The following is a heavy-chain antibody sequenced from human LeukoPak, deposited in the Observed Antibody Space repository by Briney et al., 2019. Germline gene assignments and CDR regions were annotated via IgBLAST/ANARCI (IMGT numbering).Heavy chain of an antibody. Sequence: GGSLRLSCAASGFTFSSYGMHWVRQAPGKGLEGVAFIRYDGSNKYYADSVKGRFTISRDNSKNTLYLQMNSLRAEDTAVYYCAKDGAVGLNYYYYMGVWGKGTTVTISS. D-gene: IGHD1-26*01. V-gene: IGHV3-30*02. CDR3: AKDGAVGLNYYYYMGV. J-gene: IGHJ6*03. CDR2: IRYDGSNK. CDR1: GFTFSSYG.